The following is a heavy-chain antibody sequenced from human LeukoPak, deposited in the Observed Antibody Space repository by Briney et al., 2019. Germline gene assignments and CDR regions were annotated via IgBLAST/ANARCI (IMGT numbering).Heavy chain of an antibody. CDR1: GFTFGDYA. D-gene: IGHD3-3*01. CDR3: TRDRGNYDLWSGYSNYYYYYMDV. Sequence: PGGSLRPSCTASGFTFGDYAMSWVRQAPGKGLEWVGFIRSKAYGGTTEYAASVKGRFTISRDDSKSIAYLQMNSLKTEDTAVYYCTRDRGNYDLWSGYSNYYYYYMDVWGKGTTDTVSS. CDR2: IRSKAYGGTT. J-gene: IGHJ6*03. V-gene: IGHV3-49*04.